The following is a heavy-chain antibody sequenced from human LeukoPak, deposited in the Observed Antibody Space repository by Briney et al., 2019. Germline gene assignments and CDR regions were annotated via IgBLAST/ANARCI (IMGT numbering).Heavy chain of an antibody. Sequence: SVKASCKASGGTFSSYAISWVRQAPGQGLEWMGGIIPIFGTANYAQKFQGRVTITADKSTSTAYMELSSLRSEDTAVYYCARARDIVVVPAAPKTYYYYMDVWGKGTTVTVSS. D-gene: IGHD2-2*01. CDR2: IIPIFGTA. J-gene: IGHJ6*03. V-gene: IGHV1-69*06. CDR3: ARARDIVVVPAAPKTYYYYMDV. CDR1: GGTFSSYA.